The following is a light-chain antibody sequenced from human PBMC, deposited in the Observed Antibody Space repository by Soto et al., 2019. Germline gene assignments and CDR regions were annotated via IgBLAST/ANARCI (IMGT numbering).Light chain of an antibody. CDR1: SSNLGSSY. CDR2: RNN. J-gene: IGLJ2*01. CDR3: ATWDDSLTGVV. V-gene: IGLV1-47*01. Sequence: QSVLTQPPSASGTPGQRVTISCSGSSSNLGSSYVYWFQQLPGTAPKLLIYRNNQRPSGVPDRFSGSKSGTSASLAISGLRSEDEADYYCATWDDSLTGVVFGGGTQLTVL.